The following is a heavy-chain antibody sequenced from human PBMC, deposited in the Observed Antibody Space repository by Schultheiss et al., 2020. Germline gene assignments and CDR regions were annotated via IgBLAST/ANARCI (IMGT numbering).Heavy chain of an antibody. CDR3: ARERMDYGDYDWYFDL. J-gene: IGHJ2*01. CDR1: GFTFSSYA. V-gene: IGHV3-48*04. Sequence: GGSLRLSCAASGFTFSSYAMSWVRQAPGKGLEWVSYISSSGSTIYYADSVKGRFTISRDNAKNSLYLQMNSLRAEDTAVYYCARERMDYGDYDWYFDLWGRGTLVTVSS. CDR2: ISSSGSTI. D-gene: IGHD4-17*01.